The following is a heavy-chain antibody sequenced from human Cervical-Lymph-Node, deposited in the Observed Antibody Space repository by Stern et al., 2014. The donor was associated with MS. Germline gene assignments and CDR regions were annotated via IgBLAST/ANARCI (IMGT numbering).Heavy chain of an antibody. D-gene: IGHD3-16*01. CDR2: IYYSGST. CDR1: GGSISSGDYY. Sequence: VQLVESGPGLVKPSQTLSLTCTVSGGSISSGDYYWSWIRQPPGKGLEWIGYIYYSGSTYYNPSLKSRVTISVDTSKNQFSLKLSSVTAADTAVYYCARVGDYDYVWGSAHDYWGQGTLVTVSS. V-gene: IGHV4-30-4*01. CDR3: ARVGDYDYVWGSAHDY. J-gene: IGHJ4*02.